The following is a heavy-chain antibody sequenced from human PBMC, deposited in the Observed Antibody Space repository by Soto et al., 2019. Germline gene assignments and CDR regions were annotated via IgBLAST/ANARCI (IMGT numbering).Heavy chain of an antibody. J-gene: IGHJ4*02. CDR2: ISAYNGNT. D-gene: IGHD6-13*01. V-gene: IGHV1-18*01. CDR3: ARDSQRGSSSWYYFDY. Sequence: ASVKVSCKASGYTFTSYGISWVRQAPGEGLEWMGWISAYNGNTNYAQKLQGRVTMTTDTSTSTAYMELRSLRSDDTAVYYCARDSQRGSSSWYYFDYWGQGTLVTVSS. CDR1: GYTFTSYG.